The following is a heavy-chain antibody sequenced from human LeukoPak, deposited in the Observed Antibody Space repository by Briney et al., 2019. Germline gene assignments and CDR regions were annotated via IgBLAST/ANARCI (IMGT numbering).Heavy chain of an antibody. V-gene: IGHV4-38-2*02. J-gene: IGHJ4*02. CDR2: IYHSRST. Sequence: PSETLSLTCAVSGYSISSGYYWGWIRQPPGKGLEWIGSIYHSRSTYYNPSLKSRVTISVDTSKNQFSLKLSSVTAADTAVYYCAREGIAAAGTYDYWGQGTLVTVSS. CDR1: GYSISSGYY. D-gene: IGHD6-13*01. CDR3: AREGIAAAGTYDY.